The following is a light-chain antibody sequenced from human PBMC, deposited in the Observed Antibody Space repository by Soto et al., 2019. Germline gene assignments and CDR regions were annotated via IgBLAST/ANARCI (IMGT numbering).Light chain of an antibody. Sequence: EIVMTQSPATLSVSPGERVTLSCRARQSVSSNLAWYQQKSGQAPRLLIYGASTRATGIPARFSGSGSGTEFTLTISSLQSEDFAVYYCQQYNNWPLTFGGGTKVEIK. CDR3: QQYNNWPLT. J-gene: IGKJ4*01. CDR1: QSVSSN. V-gene: IGKV3-15*01. CDR2: GAS.